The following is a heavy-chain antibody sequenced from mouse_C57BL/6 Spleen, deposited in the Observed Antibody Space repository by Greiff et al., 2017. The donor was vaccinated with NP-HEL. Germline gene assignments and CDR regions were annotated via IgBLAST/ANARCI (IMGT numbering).Heavy chain of an antibody. CDR2: INPNNGGP. J-gene: IGHJ2*01. CDR1: GYTFTDYN. V-gene: IGHV1-18*01. CDR3: ARSGTVYYFYG. Sequence: EVQLQQSGPELVKPGASVKIPCKASGYTFTDYNMDWVKQSHGKSLEWIGDINPNNGGPIYNQKFKGKATFTAATSSTTAYMELRSLTSEDTAVYYCARSGTVYYFYGWGQGTTVTV. D-gene: IGHD1-1*01.